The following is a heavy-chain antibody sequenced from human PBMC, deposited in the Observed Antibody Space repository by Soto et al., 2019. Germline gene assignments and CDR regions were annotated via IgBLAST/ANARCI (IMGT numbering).Heavy chain of an antibody. D-gene: IGHD2-2*02. CDR3: ANVHSWCSSTSCYSEGFNY. J-gene: IGHJ4*02. Sequence: HPVGPRRFSCRASGSTFSDYTMSWVRQPPGKGLEWVSVISAGGSTNYADSVKGRFTVSRANSTNTLYLQMNALRAEDAAVYYCANVHSWCSSTSCYSEGFNYWGQG. CDR1: GSTFSDYT. CDR2: ISAGGST. V-gene: IGHV3-23*01.